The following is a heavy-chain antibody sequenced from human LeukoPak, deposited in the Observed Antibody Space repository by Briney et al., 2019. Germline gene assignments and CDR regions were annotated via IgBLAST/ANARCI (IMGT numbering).Heavy chain of an antibody. V-gene: IGHV4-4*09. J-gene: IGHJ4*02. CDR2: IYTSGST. CDR1: GGSISSYY. Sequence: PSETLSLTCTVSGGSISSYYWSWIRQPPGKGLEWIGYIYTSGSTNYSPSLKSRVTISVDTSKNQFSLKLSSVTAADTAVYYCARQWELTGGLDYWGQGTLVTVSS. CDR3: ARQWELTGGLDY. D-gene: IGHD1-26*01.